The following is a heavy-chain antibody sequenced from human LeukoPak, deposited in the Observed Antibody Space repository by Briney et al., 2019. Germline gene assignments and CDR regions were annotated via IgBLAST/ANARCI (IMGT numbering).Heavy chain of an antibody. Sequence: GGSLRLSCAASGFTFSSYAMRWVRQAPGKGLEWVAVISYDGSNKYYADSVKGRFTISRDNSKNTLYLRMNSLRAEDTAVYYCARGGGDYGDYGIGYWGQGTLVTVSS. CDR1: GFTFSSYA. J-gene: IGHJ4*02. D-gene: IGHD4-17*01. V-gene: IGHV3-30-3*01. CDR2: ISYDGSNK. CDR3: ARGGGDYGDYGIGY.